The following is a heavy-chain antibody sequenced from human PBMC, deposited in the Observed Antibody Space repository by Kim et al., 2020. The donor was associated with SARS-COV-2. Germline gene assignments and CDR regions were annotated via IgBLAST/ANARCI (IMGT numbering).Heavy chain of an antibody. V-gene: IGHV1-46*01. Sequence: TSSAQKFQGRVTMTRDTSTSTVYMELSSLRSEDTAVYYCARGRYGGNFDYWGQGTLVTVSS. J-gene: IGHJ4*02. D-gene: IGHD2-15*01. CDR3: ARGRYGGNFDY. CDR2: T.